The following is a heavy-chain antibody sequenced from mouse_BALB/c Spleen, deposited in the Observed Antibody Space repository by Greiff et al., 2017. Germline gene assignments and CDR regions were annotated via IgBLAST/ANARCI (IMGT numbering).Heavy chain of an antibody. CDR2: INSNGGST. D-gene: IGHD1-1*01. CDR3: ARVDYYGSSYWYFDV. Sequence: EVQVVESGGGLVKLGGSLKLSCAASGFTFSSYYMSWVRQTPEKRLELVAAINSNGGSTYYPDTVKGRFTISRDNAKNTLYLQMSSLKSEDTALYYCARVDYYGSSYWYFDVWGAGTTVTVSS. CDR1: GFTFSSYY. J-gene: IGHJ1*01. V-gene: IGHV5-6-2*01.